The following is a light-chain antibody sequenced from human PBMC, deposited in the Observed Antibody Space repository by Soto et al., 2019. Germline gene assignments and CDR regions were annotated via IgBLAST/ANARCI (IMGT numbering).Light chain of an antibody. Sequence: QSVLTQPPSASGSPGQSVTISCTGTSSDVVGYNYVSWFQRHPGKAPKLIIHEVNQRPSGVPDRSSGSKSGNTASLTVSGLQAEEEGTYYCSSYGGYNNVVFETG. CDR1: SSDVVGYNY. V-gene: IGLV2-8*01. CDR2: EVN. J-gene: IGLJ1*01. CDR3: SSYGGYNNVV.